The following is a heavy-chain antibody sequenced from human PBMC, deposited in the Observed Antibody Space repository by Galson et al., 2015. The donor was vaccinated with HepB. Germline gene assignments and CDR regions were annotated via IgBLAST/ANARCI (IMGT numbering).Heavy chain of an antibody. CDR2: IWYDGSAE. D-gene: IGHD2-15*01. J-gene: IGHJ4*02. V-gene: IGHV3-33*01. Sequence: SLRLSCAASGFTFSSYGMHWVRQAPGKGLEWVGVIWYDGSAEYYADSLKGRFTISRDNSRNTLYLQINSLRVEDTAIYYCARGRGCHNDSPAFWGQGTLVAVS. CDR3: ARGRGCHNDSPAF. CDR1: GFTFSSYG.